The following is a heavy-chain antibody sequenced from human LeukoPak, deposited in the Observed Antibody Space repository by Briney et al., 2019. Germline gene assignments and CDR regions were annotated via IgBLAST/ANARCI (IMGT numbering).Heavy chain of an antibody. CDR2: ISSSGSTI. CDR1: GFTFSSYK. D-gene: IGHD2-15*01. CDR3: ARETVVAVDY. J-gene: IGHJ4*02. Sequence: SGGSLRLSCAASGFTFSSYKMNWVRQAPGKGLEWVSYISSSGSTIYYADSVKGRFTISRDNAKNSLYLQMNGLRAEDTAVYYCARETVVAVDYWGQGTLVTVSS. V-gene: IGHV3-48*03.